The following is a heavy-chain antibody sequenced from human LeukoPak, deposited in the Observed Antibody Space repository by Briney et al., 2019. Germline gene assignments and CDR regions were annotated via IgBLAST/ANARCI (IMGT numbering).Heavy chain of an antibody. D-gene: IGHD1-1*01. Sequence: ASVKVSCKASGYTFTCYYMHWVGQAPGQGGEGMGGINPRRGGTNYAQKFQGRVTMTRDPSISTAYMELSRLRSDDTAVYYCARGRWATGTPAKYYFDYWGQGTLVTVSS. CDR3: ARGRWATGTPAKYYFDY. J-gene: IGHJ4*02. CDR2: INPRRGGT. CDR1: GYTFTCYY. V-gene: IGHV1-2*02.